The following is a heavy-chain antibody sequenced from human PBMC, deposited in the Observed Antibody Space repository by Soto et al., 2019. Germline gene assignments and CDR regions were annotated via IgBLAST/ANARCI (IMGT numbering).Heavy chain of an antibody. CDR2: IYYSGST. J-gene: IGHJ1*01. V-gene: IGHV4-30-4*01. CDR1: GGSISSGDYY. CDR3: ARDPPYDILTRCDG. Sequence: PSETMSLTCTVSGGSISSGDYYWSWIRQPPGKGLEWIGYIYYSGSTYYNPSLKSRVTISVDTSKNQFSLKLSSVTAADTAVYYWARDPPYDILTRCDGWGQGTPVTVSS. D-gene: IGHD3-9*01.